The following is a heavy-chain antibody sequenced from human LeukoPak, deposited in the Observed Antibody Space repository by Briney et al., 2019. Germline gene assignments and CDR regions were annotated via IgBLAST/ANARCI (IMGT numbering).Heavy chain of an antibody. V-gene: IGHV3-48*03. CDR3: AREYGSTRFPQGEYYYYGMDV. J-gene: IGHJ6*02. Sequence: GGSLRLSCAASGFTFSSFQMNWVRQAPGKGLEWVSYISDTGTTIYYADSVKGRFTISRDNAKNSLYLQMNSLRAEDTAVYYCAREYGSTRFPQGEYYYYGMDVWGQGTTVTVSS. D-gene: IGHD6-13*01. CDR1: GFTFSSFQ. CDR2: ISDTGTTI.